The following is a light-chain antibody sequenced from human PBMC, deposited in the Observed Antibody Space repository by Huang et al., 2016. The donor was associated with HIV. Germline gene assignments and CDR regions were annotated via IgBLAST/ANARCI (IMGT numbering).Light chain of an antibody. CDR3: QQYNSHPYT. Sequence: DIQMTQSPSTLSASLGDRVTITCRASQNILNLLAWYQQKPGRAPSLGIYQTSTLHNGVPSRFSVSGSGTEFTLTISSLQPDDFATYYCQQYNSHPYTFGQGTKLDIK. V-gene: IGKV1-5*03. J-gene: IGKJ2*01. CDR1: QNILNL. CDR2: QTS.